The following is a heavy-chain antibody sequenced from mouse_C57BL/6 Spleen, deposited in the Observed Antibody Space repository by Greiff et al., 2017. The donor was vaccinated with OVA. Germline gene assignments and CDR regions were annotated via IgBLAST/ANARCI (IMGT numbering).Heavy chain of an antibody. CDR1: GYTFTDYY. V-gene: IGHV1-26*01. Sequence: EVQLQQSGPELVKPGASVKISCKASGYTFTDYYMNWVKQSHGKSLEWIGDINPNNGGTSYNQKFKGKATLTVDKSSNTAYMELRSLTSEDSAVYYCARQRYGSSYLLRYAMDYWGQGTSVTVSS. CDR2: INPNNGGT. D-gene: IGHD1-1*01. CDR3: ARQRYGSSYLLRYAMDY. J-gene: IGHJ4*01.